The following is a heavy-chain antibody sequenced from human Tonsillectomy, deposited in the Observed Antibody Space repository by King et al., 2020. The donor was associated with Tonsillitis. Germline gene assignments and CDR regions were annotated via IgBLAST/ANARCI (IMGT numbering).Heavy chain of an antibody. CDR3: AKGASRSQYVNWIDP. CDR1: GYAFDDFA. CDR2: INWNGDSL. J-gene: IGHJ5*02. Sequence: VQLVESGGDLVQPGRSLRLSCAASGYAFDDFAMHWVRQAPGKGREWVASINWNGDSLDYADSVKGRFTISRVNGENSLYLQMNSLRGEDTALYYCAKGASRSQYVNWIDPWGQRTLVTLSS. D-gene: IGHD2-2*01. V-gene: IGHV3-9*01.